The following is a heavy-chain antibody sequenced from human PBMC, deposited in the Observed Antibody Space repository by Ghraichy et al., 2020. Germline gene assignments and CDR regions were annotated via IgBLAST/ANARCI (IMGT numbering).Heavy chain of an antibody. V-gene: IGHV1-2*04. CDR2: INPNSGGT. J-gene: IGHJ6*02. Sequence: ASVKVSCKASGYTFTGYYMHWVRQAPGQGLEWMGWINPNSGGTNYAQKFQGWVTMTRDTSISTAYMELSRLRSDDTAVYYCARELAKGYCSSTSCVYGMDVWGQGTTVTVSS. D-gene: IGHD2-2*01. CDR1: GYTFTGYY. CDR3: ARELAKGYCSSTSCVYGMDV.